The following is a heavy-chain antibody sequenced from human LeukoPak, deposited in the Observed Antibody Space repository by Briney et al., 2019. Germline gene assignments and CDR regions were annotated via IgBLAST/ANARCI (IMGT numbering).Heavy chain of an antibody. CDR1: GYSFTTYW. V-gene: IGHV5-51*01. Sequence: GESLKISCKGSGYSFTTYWVAWVRQMPGKGLEWMGIIYPADSGIRYSPSFQGQVIISVDKSISTAYLQWSSLKASDTAIYYCARRGFCSGGDCFSAAFDIWGQGTMVTVSS. J-gene: IGHJ3*02. CDR2: IYPADSGI. D-gene: IGHD2-15*01. CDR3: ARRGFCSGGDCFSAAFDI.